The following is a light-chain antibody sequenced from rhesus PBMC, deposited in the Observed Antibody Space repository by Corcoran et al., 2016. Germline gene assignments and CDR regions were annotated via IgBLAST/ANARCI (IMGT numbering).Light chain of an antibody. CDR2: DAS. J-gene: IGKJ4*01. CDR3: QQDAHWPLT. CDR1: QSVSSN. Sequence: EIAMTQSPATLSLSPGARATLSCRASQSVSSNFAWYQQKPKQAPRLLIYDASNRATGIPDRFRGSGSGTDFSITITSPEPDDLAVYYCQQDAHWPLTFGGGTKVEI. V-gene: IGKV3-35*01.